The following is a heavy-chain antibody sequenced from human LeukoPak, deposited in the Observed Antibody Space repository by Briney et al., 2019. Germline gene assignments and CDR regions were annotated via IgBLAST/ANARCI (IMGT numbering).Heavy chain of an antibody. CDR1: GFTFSSYW. J-gene: IGHJ4*02. Sequence: GGSLRLSCAASGFTFSSYWMSWVRQAPGKGLEWVANIKQDGSEKYYVDSVKGRFTISRDNAKNSLYLQMSRLRAEDTAVYYCARTYTSGWYGQYFDYWGQGTLVTVSS. V-gene: IGHV3-7*01. CDR3: ARTYTSGWYGQYFDY. D-gene: IGHD6-19*01. CDR2: IKQDGSEK.